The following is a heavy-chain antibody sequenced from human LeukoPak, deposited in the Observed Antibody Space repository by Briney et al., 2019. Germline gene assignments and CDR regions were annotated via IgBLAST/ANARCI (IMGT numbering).Heavy chain of an antibody. V-gene: IGHV5-51*01. CDR3: VRLSRITMIRGVPSGAFDI. Sequence: GGSLKISCQDSGNSFTFYWIGWVRQMPGKGLEWMGTIYPGDSDTRYSPSFQGQVTISVDKSISTTYLQWSSLKASDTAMYYCVRLSRITMIRGVPSGAFDIWGQGKMVTVSS. CDR2: IYPGDSDT. J-gene: IGHJ3*02. D-gene: IGHD3-10*01. CDR1: GNSFTFYW.